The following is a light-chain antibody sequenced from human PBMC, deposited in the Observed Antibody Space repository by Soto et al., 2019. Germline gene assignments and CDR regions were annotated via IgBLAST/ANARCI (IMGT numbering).Light chain of an antibody. CDR1: STDIGRYNY. Sequence: SALTQPASVSGSPGQSITISCTGSSTDIGRYNYVSWYQQRPGTAPKLMMYEVTNRPSGVSSRFSGSKSGNTASLTISGLQAEDEADYFCSSYTSSNTEVFGTGTKLTVL. CDR2: EVT. V-gene: IGLV2-14*01. CDR3: SSYTSSNTEV. J-gene: IGLJ1*01.